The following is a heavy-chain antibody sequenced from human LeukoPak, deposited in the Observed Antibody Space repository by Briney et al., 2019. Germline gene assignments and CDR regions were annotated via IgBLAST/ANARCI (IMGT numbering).Heavy chain of an antibody. V-gene: IGHV3-23*01. CDR1: GFTFSNHW. J-gene: IGHJ4*02. CDR3: AKAQSPASYYDFWSGYFDY. D-gene: IGHD3-3*01. Sequence: GGSLRLSCAASGFTFSNHWMSWVRQAPGKGLEWVSAISGSGGSTYYADSVKGRFTISRDNSKNTLYLQMNSLRAEDTAVYYCAKAQSPASYYDFWSGYFDYWGQGTLVTVSS. CDR2: ISGSGGST.